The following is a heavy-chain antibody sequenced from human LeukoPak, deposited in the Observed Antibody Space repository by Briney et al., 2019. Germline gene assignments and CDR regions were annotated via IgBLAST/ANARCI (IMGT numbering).Heavy chain of an antibody. V-gene: IGHV4-59*01. D-gene: IGHD5-24*01. CDR1: GGSIRSYY. Sequence: SETLSLTCTVSGGSIRSYYWSWIRQPPGKGLEWIGYIYYSGRTNYNPSLKSRVTISVDTSKNQFSLELSSVTAADTAMYYCARGADGYNYRSDYWGQGTLVTVSS. J-gene: IGHJ4*02. CDR3: ARGADGYNYRSDY. CDR2: IYYSGRT.